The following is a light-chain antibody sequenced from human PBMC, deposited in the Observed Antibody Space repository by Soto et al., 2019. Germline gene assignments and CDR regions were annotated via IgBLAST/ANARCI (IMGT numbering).Light chain of an antibody. J-gene: IGKJ4*01. CDR3: QQYYRRPLT. CDR2: GAS. Sequence: IVVMQTTASLSASPGAGATISCRASQSITNNLAWYQQKPGQAPKLLMYGASTRATGIPARFGGSRSATEFTLTISSLQSEDFAVYYCQQYYRRPLTFGGGTKVDIK. V-gene: IGKV3-15*01. CDR1: QSITNN.